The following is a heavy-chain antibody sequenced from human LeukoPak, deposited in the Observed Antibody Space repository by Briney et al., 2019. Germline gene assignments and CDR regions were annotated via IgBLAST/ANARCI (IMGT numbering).Heavy chain of an antibody. V-gene: IGHV3-23*01. Sequence: GRSLRLSCEVFGFTFSTYAMTWVRQAPGRGLEWVSTISGGDGGTYYADSVKGRFTVSRDTSKNTLYLQMNSLRAEDTALYYCASGIIAPPDYWGQGTLVTVSS. D-gene: IGHD3-10*01. CDR3: ASGIIAPPDY. CDR2: ISGGDGGT. CDR1: GFTFSTYA. J-gene: IGHJ4*02.